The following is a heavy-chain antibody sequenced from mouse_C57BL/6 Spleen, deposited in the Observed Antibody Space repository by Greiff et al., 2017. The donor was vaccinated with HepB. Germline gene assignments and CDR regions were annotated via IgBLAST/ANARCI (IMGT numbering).Heavy chain of an antibody. CDR3: TTCDYYGSSSRNFDY. V-gene: IGHV14-1*01. J-gene: IGHJ2*01. D-gene: IGHD1-1*01. Sequence: EVQLQQSGAELVRPGASVKLSCTASGFNIKDYYMHWVKQRPEQGLEWIGRIDPEDGDTEYAPKFQGKATMTADTSSNTAYLQLSSLTSEDTAVYYCTTCDYYGSSSRNFDYWGQGTTLTVSS. CDR2: IDPEDGDT. CDR1: GFNIKDYY.